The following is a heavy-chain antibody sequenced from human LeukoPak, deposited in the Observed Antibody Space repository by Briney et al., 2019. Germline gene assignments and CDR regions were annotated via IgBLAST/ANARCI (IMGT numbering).Heavy chain of an antibody. Sequence: GGSLRLSCAASGFTFSSYSMTWVRQAPGKGLEWVSSISSSSSYIYYADSVKGRFTISRDNAKNSLYLQMNSLRAEDTAVYYCARVAVAGTMGDAFDIWGQGTMLTVSS. CDR1: GFTFSSYS. V-gene: IGHV3-21*01. CDR2: ISSSSSYI. J-gene: IGHJ3*02. D-gene: IGHD6-19*01. CDR3: ARVAVAGTMGDAFDI.